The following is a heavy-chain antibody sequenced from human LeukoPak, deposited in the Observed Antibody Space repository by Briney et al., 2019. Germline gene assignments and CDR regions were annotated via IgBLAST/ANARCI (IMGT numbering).Heavy chain of an antibody. CDR1: GGSISSSSYY. Sequence: PSETLSLTCTVSGGSISSSSYYWGWIRQPPGKGLEWIGSIYYSGSTYYNPSLKSRVTISVDTSKNQFSLKLSSVTAADTAVYYCARRLRDSSGYYFNWGQGTLVTVSS. J-gene: IGHJ4*02. CDR3: ARRLRDSSGYYFN. V-gene: IGHV4-39*01. CDR2: IYYSGST. D-gene: IGHD3-22*01.